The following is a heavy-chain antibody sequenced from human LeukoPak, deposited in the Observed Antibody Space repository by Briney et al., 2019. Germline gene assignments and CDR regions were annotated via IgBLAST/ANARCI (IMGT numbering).Heavy chain of an antibody. J-gene: IGHJ6*02. V-gene: IGHV3-7*01. CDR3: AAEDSYYFGMDV. Sequence: GGSLRLSCAASGFTFSNFWMSWVRQAPGKGLEWVANIKQDGSEKCYVDSVKGRFTISRDNAKNSLYLQMNSLRAEDTAVYYCAAEDSYYFGMDVWGQGTTVTVSS. CDR2: IKQDGSEK. CDR1: GFTFSNFW.